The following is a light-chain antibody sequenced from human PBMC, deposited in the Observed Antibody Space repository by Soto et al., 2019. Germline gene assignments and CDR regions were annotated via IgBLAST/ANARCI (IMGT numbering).Light chain of an antibody. CDR1: SSDVGGHNY. Sequence: QSALTQPASVSGSPGQSITISCTGTSSDVGGHNYVSWYQQQHAGNAPKLMIYEVSNRPSGVSNRFSGSKSANTAPLTISGLQAEDEDDYYCSSFTSSNTWVFGGGTKLTVL. CDR3: SSFTSSNTWV. V-gene: IGLV2-14*01. J-gene: IGLJ3*02. CDR2: EVS.